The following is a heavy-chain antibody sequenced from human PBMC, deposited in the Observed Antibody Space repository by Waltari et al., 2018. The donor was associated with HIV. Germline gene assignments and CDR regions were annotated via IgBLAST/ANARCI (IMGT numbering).Heavy chain of an antibody. J-gene: IGHJ3*02. CDR3: ARTMIVVVITGANAFDI. CDR2: IYYSGNT. D-gene: IGHD3-22*01. Sequence: QLQLQESGPGLVKPSETLSLTCTVSGGSINSSSYYWGWIRQPPGKGLEWIGSIYYSGNTYYNPSLKSRVTISVDTSKIQFSLKLSSVTAADTAVYYCARTMIVVVITGANAFDIWGQGTLVTVSS. V-gene: IGHV4-39*01. CDR1: GGSINSSSYY.